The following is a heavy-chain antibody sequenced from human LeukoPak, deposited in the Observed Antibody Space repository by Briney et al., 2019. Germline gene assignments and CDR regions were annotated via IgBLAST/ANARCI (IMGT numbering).Heavy chain of an antibody. CDR1: GFTFSSYE. CDR3: ARDPIDGYNLIGVDY. J-gene: IGHJ4*02. Sequence: PGGSLRLSCAASGFTFSSYEMTWVRQAPGKGLEWVSSISSSSSYIYYADSVKGRFTISRDNAKNSLYLQMNSLRAEDTAVYYCARDPIDGYNLIGVDYWGQGTLVTVSS. V-gene: IGHV3-21*01. D-gene: IGHD5-24*01. CDR2: ISSSSSYI.